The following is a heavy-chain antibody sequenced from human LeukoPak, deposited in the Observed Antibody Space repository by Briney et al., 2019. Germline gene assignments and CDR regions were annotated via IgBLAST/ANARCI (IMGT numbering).Heavy chain of an antibody. CDR1: GYSFTSHG. Sequence: GASVTVSCKASGYSFTSHGFNWVRQAPGQGLEWMRWMSAYNGKTNYAHSLQGRVTVTADTSTSTAYMELRSLRSEDTAVYYCARGMGYSYGHPQGAFDIWGQGTMVTVSS. J-gene: IGHJ3*02. CDR2: MSAYNGKT. V-gene: IGHV1-18*01. D-gene: IGHD5-18*01. CDR3: ARGMGYSYGHPQGAFDI.